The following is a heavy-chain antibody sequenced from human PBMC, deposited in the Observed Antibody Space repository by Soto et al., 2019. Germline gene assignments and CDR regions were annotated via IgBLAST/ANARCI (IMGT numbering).Heavy chain of an antibody. CDR1: SSYT. CDR3: ARVARIAAAGTRPWYFDL. Sequence: SSYTISWVRQAPGQGLEWMGRIIPILGIANYAQKFQGRVTITADKSTSTAYMELSSLRSEDTAVYYCARVARIAAAGTRPWYFDLWGRGTLVTSPQ. V-gene: IGHV1-69*02. J-gene: IGHJ2*01. CDR2: IIPILGIA. D-gene: IGHD6-13*01.